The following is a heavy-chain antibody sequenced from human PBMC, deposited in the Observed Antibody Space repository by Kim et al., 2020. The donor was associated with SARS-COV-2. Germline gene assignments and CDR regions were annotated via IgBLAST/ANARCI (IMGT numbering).Heavy chain of an antibody. CDR3: AKDGRHTDDFWSGYPYYYYYGMDV. CDR2: ISYDGSNK. CDR1: GFTFSSYG. D-gene: IGHD3-3*01. Sequence: GGSLRLSCAASGFTFSSYGMHWVRQAPGKGLEWVAVISYDGSNKYYADSVKGRFTISRDNSKNTLYLQMNSLRAEDTAVYYCAKDGRHTDDFWSGYPYYYYYGMDVWGQGTTVTVSS. V-gene: IGHV3-30*18. J-gene: IGHJ6*02.